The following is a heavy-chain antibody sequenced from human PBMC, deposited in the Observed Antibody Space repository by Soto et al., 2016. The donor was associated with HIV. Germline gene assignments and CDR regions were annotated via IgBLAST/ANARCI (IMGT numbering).Heavy chain of an antibody. CDR1: GGTFSRYA. CDR2: FIPVFGTA. CDR3: ASRPLDAASPYSSGWYFDY. J-gene: IGHJ4*02. V-gene: IGHV1-69*01. D-gene: IGHD6-19*01. Sequence: QVQLVQSGAEVKKPGSSVKVSCKASGGTFSRYAISWVRQAPGQGLEWMGGFIPVFGTANYAQKFQGRVTITADASTNTAFMELSSLRSEDTAIYYCASRPLDAASPYSSGWYFDYWGQGTLVTVSS.